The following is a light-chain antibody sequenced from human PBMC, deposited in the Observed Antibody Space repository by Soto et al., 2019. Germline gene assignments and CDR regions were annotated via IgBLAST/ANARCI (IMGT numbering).Light chain of an antibody. CDR1: QGISNY. CDR2: AAS. Sequence: IQLTQSPSSLSASVGDRVTINCRASQGISNYLAWYQQKPGKAPNLLIYAASTLQCGVPLRFSGSGYGTEFTLTITCPQPEDFSTYFCQRFNSFPYTFGQRTRLEI. J-gene: IGKJ2*01. V-gene: IGKV1-9*01. CDR3: QRFNSFPYT.